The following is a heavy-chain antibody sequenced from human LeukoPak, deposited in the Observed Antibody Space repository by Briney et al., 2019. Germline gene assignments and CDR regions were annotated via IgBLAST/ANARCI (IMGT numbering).Heavy chain of an antibody. CDR3: ATLKSGYCSTTSCLNYFDF. CDR2: ITPSGDTT. V-gene: IGHV3-23*01. J-gene: IGHJ4*02. D-gene: IGHD2-2*03. Sequence: GGSLRLSCAASGFTFSSYAMSWVRQAPGKGLEWVSAITPSGDTTYYADSVKGRFTISRDFSKNTLCLQMNSLRAEDTAVYYCATLKSGYCSTTSCLNYFDFWGQGKLVTVSS. CDR1: GFTFSSYA.